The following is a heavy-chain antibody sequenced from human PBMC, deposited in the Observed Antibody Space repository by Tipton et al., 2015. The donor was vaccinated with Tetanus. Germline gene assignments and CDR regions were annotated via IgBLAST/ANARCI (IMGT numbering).Heavy chain of an antibody. V-gene: IGHV4-31*03. CDR3: ARPSTTVTPRAFDV. CDR2: IYYTALT. CDR1: GASINAGGYL. D-gene: IGHD4-17*01. J-gene: IGHJ3*01. Sequence: TLSLTCNVSGASINAGGYLWTWVRQHSGKGLEWIGNIYYTALTSYTPSLSGRVTISVDTSKNQFSLSLTSVTAADAAVYYCARPSTTVTPRAFDVWGQGTMVTVSS.